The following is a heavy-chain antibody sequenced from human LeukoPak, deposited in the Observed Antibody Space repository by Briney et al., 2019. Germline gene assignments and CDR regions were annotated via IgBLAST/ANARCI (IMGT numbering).Heavy chain of an antibody. CDR2: INAGNGNT. D-gene: IGHD3-22*01. CDR3: ATTYSSGYYSLYYFDY. Sequence: ASVKVSCKASGYTFTSYAMHWVRQAPGQRLEWMGWINAGNGNTKYSQKFQGRVTMTEDTSTDTAYMELSSLRSEDTAVYYCATTYSSGYYSLYYFDYWGQGTLVTVSS. V-gene: IGHV1-3*01. J-gene: IGHJ4*02. CDR1: GYTFTSYA.